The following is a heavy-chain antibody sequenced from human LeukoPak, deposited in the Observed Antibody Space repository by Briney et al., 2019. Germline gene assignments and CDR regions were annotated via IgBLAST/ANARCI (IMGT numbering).Heavy chain of an antibody. V-gene: IGHV4-38-2*02. CDR2: IYHSGST. CDR1: GYSINSGYY. Sequence: SETLSLTCTVSGYSINSGYYWGWIRQPPGKGLEWIGSIYHSGSTYYNPSLKSRVTISVDTSKNQFSLKLSSVTAADTAVYYCAREVGPGGDYWGQGTLVTVSS. CDR3: AREVGPGGDY. J-gene: IGHJ4*02.